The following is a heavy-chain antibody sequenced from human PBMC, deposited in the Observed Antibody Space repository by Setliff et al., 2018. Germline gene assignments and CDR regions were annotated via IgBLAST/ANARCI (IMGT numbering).Heavy chain of an antibody. D-gene: IGHD6-13*01. CDR1: GGTFSSYA. CDR2: IIPIFGTA. Sequence: SVKVSCKASGGTFSSYAISWVRQAPGQGLEWMGGIIPIFGTANYAQKFQGRVTITTDESTSTAYMELSSLRSEDTAVYYCARDPQQLVQGFDYWGQGTLVTVSS. CDR3: ARDPQQLVQGFDY. J-gene: IGHJ4*02. V-gene: IGHV1-69*05.